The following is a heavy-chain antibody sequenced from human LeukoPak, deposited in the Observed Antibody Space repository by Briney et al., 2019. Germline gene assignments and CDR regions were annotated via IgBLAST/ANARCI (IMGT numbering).Heavy chain of an antibody. J-gene: IGHJ4*02. CDR1: GFTFSSYA. CDR2: ISYDGSNK. V-gene: IGHV3-30-3*01. D-gene: IGHD4-17*01. CDR3: ARSRCLDY. Sequence: PGESLRLSCAASGFTFSSYAMHWVRQAPGKGLEWVAVISYDGSNKYYADSVKGRFTISRDNSKNTLYLQMNSLRAEDTAVYYCARSRCLDYWGRGTLVTVSS.